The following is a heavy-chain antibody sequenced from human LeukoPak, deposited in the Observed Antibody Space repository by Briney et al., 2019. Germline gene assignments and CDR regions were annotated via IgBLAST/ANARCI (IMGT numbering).Heavy chain of an antibody. CDR1: GFTFSSYS. CDR2: ISSSSSTI. J-gene: IGHJ4*02. D-gene: IGHD6-13*01. Sequence: GGSLRLSCAASGFTFSSYSMNWVRQAPGKGLEWVSYISSSSSTIYYADSVKGRFTISRDNAKNSLYLQMNSLRAEDTAVYYCARRVVYSSSWRGSRNLDYWGQGTLVTVSS. CDR3: ARRVVYSSSWRGSRNLDY. V-gene: IGHV3-48*01.